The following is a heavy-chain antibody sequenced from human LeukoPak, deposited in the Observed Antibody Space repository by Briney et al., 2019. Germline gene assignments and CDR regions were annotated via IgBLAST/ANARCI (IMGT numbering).Heavy chain of an antibody. J-gene: IGHJ4*02. V-gene: IGHV3-23*01. Sequence: GALRLSCAASGFTFSSYVMRWVRPAPGKGLEWVSSITPTGGSTYYADSVKGRFTISRDNSKNTLYLQMNSLRAGDTAVYYCAKASPTHYYFGYWGQGTLVTVSS. CDR3: AKASPTHYYFGY. CDR2: ITPTGGST. CDR1: GFTFSSYV.